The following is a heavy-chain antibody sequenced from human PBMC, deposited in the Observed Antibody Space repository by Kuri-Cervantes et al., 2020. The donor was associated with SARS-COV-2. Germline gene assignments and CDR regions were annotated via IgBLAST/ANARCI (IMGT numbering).Heavy chain of an antibody. V-gene: IGHV4-39*01. Sequence: SETLSLTCTVSGGSTSSQSYYWGWIRQPPGKGLEWIGSVYYSGTTYYNPSLKSRVTISLDTSKNQLSLNLNSVTAADTAVFYCATISASYSSGWYALYWGQGTLVTVSS. J-gene: IGHJ4*02. D-gene: IGHD6-19*01. CDR1: GGSTSSQSYY. CDR3: ATISASYSSGWYALY. CDR2: VYYSGTT.